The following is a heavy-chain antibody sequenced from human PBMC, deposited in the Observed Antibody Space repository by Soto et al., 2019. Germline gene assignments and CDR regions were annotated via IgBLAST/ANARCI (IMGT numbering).Heavy chain of an antibody. D-gene: IGHD6-19*01. CDR1: GFTFASHA. Sequence: EAQLLESGGDLIQPGGSLTLSCAASGFTFASHAMSWVRQAPGKGLEWVSGISANGGRANYADSVKGRFSLSRDNSKNTMFLQMDSLTVEHTAIYYCASWVIALGGSGYFRHWGQGTLVTVSS. CDR2: ISANGGRA. J-gene: IGHJ1*01. CDR3: ASWVIALGGSGYFRH. V-gene: IGHV3-23*01.